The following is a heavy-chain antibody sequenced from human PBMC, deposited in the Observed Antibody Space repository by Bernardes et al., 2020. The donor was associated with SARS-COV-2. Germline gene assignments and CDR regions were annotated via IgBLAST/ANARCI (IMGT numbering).Heavy chain of an antibody. D-gene: IGHD3-3*01. V-gene: IGHV3-33*01. CDR1: GFTFSSYG. CDR3: ARADDFWSGDIDY. Sequence: GGSLRLSCAASGFTFSSYGMHWVRQAPGKGLEWVAVIWYDGSNKYYADSVKGRFTISRDNSKNTLYLQMNSLRAEDTAVYYCARADDFWSGDIDYWGQGTLVTVSS. CDR2: IWYDGSNK. J-gene: IGHJ4*02.